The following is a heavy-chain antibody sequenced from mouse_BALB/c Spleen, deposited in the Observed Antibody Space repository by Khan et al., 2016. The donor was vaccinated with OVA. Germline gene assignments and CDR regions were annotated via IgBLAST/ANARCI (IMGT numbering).Heavy chain of an antibody. V-gene: IGHV1-7*01. Sequence: QVQLQQSGAEQAKPGASVKMSCKTSGYTFSSYWMHWVKQRPGQGLEWIGYINPTSGYTEYNEKFKDKATLSADKSSSTAYMQLTSLTSEYSAVYYCARDRIDYWGQGTTLTVSS. J-gene: IGHJ2*01. CDR3: ARDRIDY. CDR1: GYTFSSYW. CDR2: INPTSGYT.